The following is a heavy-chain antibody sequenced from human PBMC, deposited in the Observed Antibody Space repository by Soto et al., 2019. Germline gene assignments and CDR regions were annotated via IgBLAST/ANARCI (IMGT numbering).Heavy chain of an antibody. CDR1: GGSISSGGYY. D-gene: IGHD3-9*01. Sequence: SETLSLTCTVSGGSISSGGYYWSWIRQHPGKGLEWIGYIYYSGSTYYNPSLKSRVTISVDTSKNQFSLKLSSVTAADTAVYYCASSPTTISEYYFDYWGQGTLVTVSS. V-gene: IGHV4-31*03. J-gene: IGHJ4*02. CDR2: IYYSGST. CDR3: ASSPTTISEYYFDY.